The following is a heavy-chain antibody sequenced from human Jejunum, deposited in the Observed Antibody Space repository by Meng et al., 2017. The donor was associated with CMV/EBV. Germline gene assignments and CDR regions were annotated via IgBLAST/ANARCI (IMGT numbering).Heavy chain of an antibody. Sequence: QAQLQESGPELVKPSETLSLTCSVSGGSINTYYWGWIRQSPGKGLEWIGNIYNYGGTYYNPSLKSRVTISTDTSKNEFSLRLKSVTAADTAVYYCVRHGDCSSGSCYYHWFDPWGQGSLVTVSS. V-gene: IGHV4-59*08. D-gene: IGHD2-2*01. CDR3: VRHGDCSSGSCYYHWFDP. J-gene: IGHJ5*02. CDR1: GGSINTYY. CDR2: IYNYGGT.